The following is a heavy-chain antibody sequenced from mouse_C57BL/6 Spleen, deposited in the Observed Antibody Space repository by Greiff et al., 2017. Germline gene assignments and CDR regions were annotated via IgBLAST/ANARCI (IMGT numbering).Heavy chain of an antibody. V-gene: IGHV5-17*01. D-gene: IGHD2-2*01. CDR1: GFTFSDYG. J-gene: IGHJ2*01. Sequence: EVKLMESGGGLVKPGGSLKLSCAASGFTFSDYGMHWVRQAPEKGLEWVAYISSGSSTIYYADTVKGRFTISRDNAKNTLFLQMTSLRSEDTAMYYCARYGYDKNFDYWGQGTTLTVSS. CDR2: ISSGSSTI. CDR3: ARYGYDKNFDY.